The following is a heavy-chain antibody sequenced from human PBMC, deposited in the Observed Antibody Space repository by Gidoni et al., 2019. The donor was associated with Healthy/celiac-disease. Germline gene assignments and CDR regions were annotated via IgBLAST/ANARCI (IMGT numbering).Heavy chain of an antibody. D-gene: IGHD6-13*01. J-gene: IGHJ4*02. Sequence: QVQLVQSGAEVTKPGPSGTVSCKASGYTFTSYAMHWVRQAPGQRLEWMGWINAGNGNTKYSQKFQGRVTITRDTSASTAYMELSSLRSEDTAVYYCARVAAAGFSDYWGRGTLVTVSS. CDR2: INAGNGNT. CDR3: ARVAAAGFSDY. V-gene: IGHV1-3*01. CDR1: GYTFTSYA.